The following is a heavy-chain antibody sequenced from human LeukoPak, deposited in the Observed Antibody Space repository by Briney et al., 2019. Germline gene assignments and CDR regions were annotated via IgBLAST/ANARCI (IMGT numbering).Heavy chain of an antibody. CDR3: ARVGGEALGEDYYGSGSQYNWFDP. CDR1: GYTFTSYG. D-gene: IGHD3-10*01. V-gene: IGHV1-18*01. J-gene: IGHJ5*02. CDR2: ISAYNGNT. Sequence: ASVKVSCKASGYTFTSYGISWVRQAPGQGLEWMGWISAYNGNTNYAQKLQGRVTMTTDTSTSTAYMELRSLRSDDTAVYYCARVGGEALGEDYYGSGSQYNWFDPWGQGTLVTVSS.